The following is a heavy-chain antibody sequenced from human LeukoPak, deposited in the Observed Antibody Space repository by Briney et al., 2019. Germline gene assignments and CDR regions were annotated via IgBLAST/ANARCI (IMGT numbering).Heavy chain of an antibody. CDR1: GFTFSSYA. CDR3: ASGRTAGYY. D-gene: IGHD6-13*01. Sequence: PGGSLRLSCAASGFTFSSYAMSWVRQAPGKGLEWVSVIYSGGSTYYADSVKGRFTISRDNSKNTLYLQMNSLRAEDTAVYYCASGRTAGYYWGQGTLVTVSS. J-gene: IGHJ4*02. V-gene: IGHV3-23*03. CDR2: IYSGGST.